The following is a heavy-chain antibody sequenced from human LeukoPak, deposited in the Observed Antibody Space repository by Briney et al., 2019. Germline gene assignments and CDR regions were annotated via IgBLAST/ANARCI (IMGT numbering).Heavy chain of an antibody. Sequence: GGSLRLSCAASGFTFSSYGMHWVRQAPGKGLEWVAFIRYDGSNKYYADSVKGRFTISRDNSKNTLYLQMNSLRAEDTAVYYCAKTVLRFLEWASAYYMDVWGKGTTVTVSS. D-gene: IGHD3-3*01. CDR3: AKTVLRFLEWASAYYMDV. J-gene: IGHJ6*03. CDR1: GFTFSSYG. CDR2: IRYDGSNK. V-gene: IGHV3-30*02.